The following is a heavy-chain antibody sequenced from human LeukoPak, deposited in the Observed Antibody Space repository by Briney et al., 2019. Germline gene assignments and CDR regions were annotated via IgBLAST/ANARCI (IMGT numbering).Heavy chain of an antibody. D-gene: IGHD3-10*01. CDR2: ISAYNGNT. Sequence: GASVKVSCKASGYTFTSYGISWVRQAPGQGLEWMGWISAYNGNTNYAQKLQGRVTMTTDTSTSTAYMELRSLRSDDTAVYYRARDRGFGDNNWFDPWGQGTLVTVSS. CDR1: GYTFTSYG. CDR3: ARDRGFGDNNWFDP. J-gene: IGHJ5*02. V-gene: IGHV1-18*01.